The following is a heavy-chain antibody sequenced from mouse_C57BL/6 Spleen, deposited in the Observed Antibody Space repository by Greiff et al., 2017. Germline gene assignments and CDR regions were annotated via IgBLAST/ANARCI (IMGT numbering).Heavy chain of an antibody. V-gene: IGHV1-61*01. CDR2: IYPSDSET. CDR1: GYTFTSYW. CDR3: ARTPSYAIDY. Sequence: QVQLQQPGAELVRPGSSVKLSCKASGYTFTSYWMDWVKQRPGQGLDWIGNIYPSDSETHYNQKFKDKATLTVDKSSSTAYMQLSSLTSEDAAVYYCARTPSYAIDYWGQGTSVTVSS. J-gene: IGHJ4*01.